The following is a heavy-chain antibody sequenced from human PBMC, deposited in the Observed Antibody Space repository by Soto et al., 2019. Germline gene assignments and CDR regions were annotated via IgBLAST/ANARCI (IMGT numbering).Heavy chain of an antibody. V-gene: IGHV4-61*01. J-gene: IGHJ6*02. CDR3: ARDWNFGNYGLDV. CDR2: IYYSGRT. D-gene: IGHD1-7*01. CDR1: GGSVSSDRYY. Sequence: SETLSLTCTVSGGSVSSDRYYWSWIRQPPGKGLEWIGYIYYSGRTDYNPSLKSRVAISLDTSKNQFSLKLSSVTAADTAVYYCARDWNFGNYGLDVWGQGTSVTVSS.